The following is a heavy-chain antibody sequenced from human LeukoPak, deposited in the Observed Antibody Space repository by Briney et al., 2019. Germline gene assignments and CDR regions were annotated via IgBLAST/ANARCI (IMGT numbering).Heavy chain of an antibody. Sequence: KPSETLSLTCTVSGGSISSYYWSWIRQPPGKGLEWIGYIYYSGSTNYNPSLKSRVTISVDTSKNQFSLKLSSVTAADTAVYYCARPAAGDLSPFDHWGQGTLVPVSS. CDR3: ARPAAGDLSPFDH. V-gene: IGHV4-59*08. CDR2: IYYSGST. CDR1: GGSISSYY. J-gene: IGHJ4*02. D-gene: IGHD7-27*01.